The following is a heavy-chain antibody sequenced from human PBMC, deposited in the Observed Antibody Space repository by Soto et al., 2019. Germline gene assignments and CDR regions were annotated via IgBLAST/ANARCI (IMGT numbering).Heavy chain of an antibody. CDR2: ISAGGDRT. CDR3: ARRV. V-gene: IGHV3-23*01. J-gene: IGHJ4*02. CDR1: GFTFSHYP. Sequence: EVQVSESGGGLVQPGGSLRLSCATSGFTFSHYPMNWAGQAPGKGLEWVSGISAGGDRTYYADSVKGRFTIFRDNSKNSVSLQMNSLRVEDTAVYYCARRVWGQGTLVTVSS.